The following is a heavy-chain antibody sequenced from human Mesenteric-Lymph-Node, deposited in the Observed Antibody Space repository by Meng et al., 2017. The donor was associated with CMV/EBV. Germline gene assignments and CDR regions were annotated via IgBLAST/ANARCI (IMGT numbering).Heavy chain of an antibody. CDR1: GFTFSSYE. Sequence: GESLKISCAASGFTFSSYEMNWVRQAPGKGLEWVAFIRYDGSNQYYADSVKGRFIISRDNSKNTLYMQMNSLTAEDTAVYYCARDRRAIAALATIFDFWGQGTLVTVSS. J-gene: IGHJ4*02. V-gene: IGHV3-30*02. CDR2: IRYDGSNQ. D-gene: IGHD6-13*01. CDR3: ARDRRAIAALATIFDF.